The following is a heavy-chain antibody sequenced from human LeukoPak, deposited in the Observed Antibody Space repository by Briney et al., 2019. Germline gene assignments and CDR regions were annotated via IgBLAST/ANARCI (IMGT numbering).Heavy chain of an antibody. CDR3: ARLHGSGSYLPGAWFDP. CDR1: GYSFSSYW. V-gene: IGHV5-51*01. CDR2: IYPGDSDT. Sequence: GESLKISCKGSGYSFSSYWIGWVRQMPGKGLEWMGIIYPGDSDTRYSPSFQGQVTISADKSISTAYLQWSSLKASDTAMYYCARLHGSGSYLPGAWFDPWGQGTLVTVSS. J-gene: IGHJ5*02. D-gene: IGHD3-10*01.